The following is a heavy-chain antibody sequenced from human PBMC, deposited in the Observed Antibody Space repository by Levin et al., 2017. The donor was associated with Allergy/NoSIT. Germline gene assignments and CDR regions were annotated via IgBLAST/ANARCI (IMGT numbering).Heavy chain of an antibody. CDR2: INAGNGNT. V-gene: IGHV1-3*01. D-gene: IGHD4-17*01. J-gene: IGHJ4*02. CDR3: ASAIAYGDYEAPTD. Sequence: GGSLRLSCKASGYTFTSYAMHWVRQAPGQRLEWMGWINAGNGNTKYSQKFQGRVTITRDTSASTAYMELSSLRSEDTAVYYCASAIAYGDYEAPTDWGQGTLVTVSS. CDR1: GYTFTSYA.